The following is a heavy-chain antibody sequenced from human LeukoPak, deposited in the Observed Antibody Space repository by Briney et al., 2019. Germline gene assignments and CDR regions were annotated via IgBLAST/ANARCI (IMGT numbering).Heavy chain of an antibody. CDR3: ARDTIHWFDP. Sequence: ASVKVSCKASGFTFTKYGISWVRQAPGQGLEWMGWINPNSGGTNYAQKFQGRVTMTRDTSISTAYMELSRLRSDDTAVYYCARDTIHWFDPWGQGTLVTVSS. D-gene: IGHD2-2*01. V-gene: IGHV1-2*02. CDR1: GFTFTKYG. CDR2: INPNSGGT. J-gene: IGHJ5*02.